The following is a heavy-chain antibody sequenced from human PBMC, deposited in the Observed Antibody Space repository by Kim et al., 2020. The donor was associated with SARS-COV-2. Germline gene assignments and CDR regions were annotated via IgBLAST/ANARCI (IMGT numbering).Heavy chain of an antibody. D-gene: IGHD3-3*01. CDR3: ARGLRFLEWLLYGYFD. CDR1: GGSISSSSYY. V-gene: IGHV4-39*07. Sequence: SETLSLTCTVSGGSISSSSYYWGWIRQPPGKGLEWIGSIYYSGSTYYNPSLKSRVTISVDTSKNQFSLKLSSVTAADTAVYYCARGLRFLEWLLYGYFD. J-gene: IGHJ4*01. CDR2: IYYSGST.